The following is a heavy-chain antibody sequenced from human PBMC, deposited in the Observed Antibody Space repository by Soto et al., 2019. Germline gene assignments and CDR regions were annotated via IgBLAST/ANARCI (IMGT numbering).Heavy chain of an antibody. V-gene: IGHV3-23*01. Sequence: PGGSLRLSCTASGFTFSNYRMSWVRQAPGKGLYWVSTISGGGSTTYYADSVQGRFAVSRDNSNNTLYLQMNSLRAEDTAVYYCAKDYWHLGSDPLDYWGRGTLVTVSS. D-gene: IGHD3-10*01. J-gene: IGHJ4*02. CDR2: ISGGGSTT. CDR1: GFTFSNYR. CDR3: AKDYWHLGSDPLDY.